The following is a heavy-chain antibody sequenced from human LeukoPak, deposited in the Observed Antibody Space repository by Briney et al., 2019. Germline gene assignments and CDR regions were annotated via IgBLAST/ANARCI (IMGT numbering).Heavy chain of an antibody. CDR3: ARAGGLWSGPQNEAFDI. CDR1: GGTFSSYA. D-gene: IGHD3-3*01. CDR2: INPNSGGT. J-gene: IGHJ3*02. V-gene: IGHV1-2*02. Sequence: ASVKVSCKASGGTFSSYAISWVRQAPGQGLEWMGWINPNSGGTNYAQKFQGRVTMTRDTSISTAYMELSRLRSDDTAVYYCARAGGLWSGPQNEAFDIWGQGTMVTVSS.